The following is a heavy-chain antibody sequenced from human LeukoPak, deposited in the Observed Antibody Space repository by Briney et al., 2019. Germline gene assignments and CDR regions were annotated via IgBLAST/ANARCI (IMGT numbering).Heavy chain of an antibody. CDR3: ARHSDSGWYEIFDY. CDR1: GGSISSYY. V-gene: IGHV4-59*08. CDR2: IYYSGST. J-gene: IGHJ4*02. D-gene: IGHD6-19*01. Sequence: PSETLSLTCTVSGGSISSYYWSWIRQPPGKGLEWIGYIYYSGSTNYNPSLKSRVTISVDTSKNQFSLKLSSVTAADTAVYYCARHSDSGWYEIFDYWGQGTLVTVSS.